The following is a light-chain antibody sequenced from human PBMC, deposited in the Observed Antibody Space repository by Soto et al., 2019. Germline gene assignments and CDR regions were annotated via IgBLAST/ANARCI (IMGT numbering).Light chain of an antibody. J-gene: IGKJ1*01. Sequence: LVMTQSPATLSVSPLERAPLSCRASESVNNNLAWYQQKPGQAPRLLIHAISARANGVPARFSGSGSGTEFTLTISSLQSEDFALYYCQQYNAWRTFGQGTKVDI. CDR1: ESVNNN. CDR2: AIS. CDR3: QQYNAWRT. V-gene: IGKV3-15*01.